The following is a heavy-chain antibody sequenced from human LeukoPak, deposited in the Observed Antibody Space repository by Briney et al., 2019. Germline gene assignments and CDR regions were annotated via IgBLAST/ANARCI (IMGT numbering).Heavy chain of an antibody. Sequence: GASVKVSCKASGYTFTSYGISWVRQAPGQGLEWMGWISAYNGNTNYAQKFQGRVTMTEDTSTDTAYMELSSLRSEDTAVYYCATGIAVAGTYPFDYWGQGTLVTVSS. J-gene: IGHJ4*02. CDR3: ATGIAVAGTYPFDY. V-gene: IGHV1-18*01. CDR2: ISAYNGNT. CDR1: GYTFTSYG. D-gene: IGHD6-19*01.